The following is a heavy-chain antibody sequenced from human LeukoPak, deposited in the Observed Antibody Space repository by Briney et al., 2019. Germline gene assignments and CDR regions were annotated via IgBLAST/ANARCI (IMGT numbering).Heavy chain of an antibody. V-gene: IGHV3-33*01. J-gene: IGHJ4*02. CDR2: IWYDGSNK. Sequence: GGSLRLSCAASGFTFSSYGMHWVRQAPGKRLERVAVIWYDGSNKYYADSVKGRFTISRDNSKNTLYLQMNSLRAEDTAVYYCARDFIPAAIAAAFDYWGQGTLVTVSS. CDR1: GFTFSSYG. D-gene: IGHD2-2*02. CDR3: ARDFIPAAIAAAFDY.